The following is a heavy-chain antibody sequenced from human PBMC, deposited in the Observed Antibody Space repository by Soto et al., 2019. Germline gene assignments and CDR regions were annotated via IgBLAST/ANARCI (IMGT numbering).Heavy chain of an antibody. D-gene: IGHD3-3*01. CDR3: ARETYDFWSGKFDY. CDR1: GGSISSYY. J-gene: IGHJ4*02. Sequence: TSETLSLTCTVSGGSISSYYWSWIRQPPGKGLEWIGYIYYSGSTNYNPSLKSRVTISVDTSKNQFSLKLSSVTAADTAVYYCARETYDFWSGKFDYWVQATLVTVSS. V-gene: IGHV4-59*01. CDR2: IYYSGST.